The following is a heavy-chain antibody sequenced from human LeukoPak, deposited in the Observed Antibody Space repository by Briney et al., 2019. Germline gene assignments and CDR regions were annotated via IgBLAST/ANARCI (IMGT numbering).Heavy chain of an antibody. V-gene: IGHV1-69*06. CDR3: ARSHVIAAAGSTYYYYMDV. J-gene: IGHJ6*03. D-gene: IGHD6-13*01. CDR2: IIPIFGTA. CDR1: GYTFTSYY. Sequence: GASVKVSCKASGYTFTSYYMHWVRQAPGQGLEWMGGIIPIFGTANYAQKFQGRVTITADKSTSTAYMELSSLRSEDTAVYYCARSHVIAAAGSTYYYYMDVWGKGTTVTVSS.